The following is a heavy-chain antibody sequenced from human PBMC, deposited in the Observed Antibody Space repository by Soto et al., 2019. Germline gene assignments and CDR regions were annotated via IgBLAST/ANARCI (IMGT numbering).Heavy chain of an antibody. Sequence: EVKLLESGGGLVQPGGSLRLSCAASGFTFSSYAMSWVRQAPGKGLEWVSTITGGGDNTHYADSVKGRFTISRDNSKNTLSLQMNSLRVQDTGVYHCAKGRIAVAAPYNRFDPWGQGTLVTVSS. CDR3: AKGRIAVAAPYNRFDP. V-gene: IGHV3-23*01. D-gene: IGHD6-19*01. CDR1: GFTFSSYA. J-gene: IGHJ5*02. CDR2: ITGGGDNT.